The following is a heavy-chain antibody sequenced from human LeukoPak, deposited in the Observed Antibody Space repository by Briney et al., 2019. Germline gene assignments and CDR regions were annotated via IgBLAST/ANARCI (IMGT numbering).Heavy chain of an antibody. CDR3: ARDRGLLTGYDY. CDR1: GGTFSSYA. V-gene: IGHV1-69*05. D-gene: IGHD2-15*01. Sequence: SVKVSCKTSGGTFSSYAISWVRQAPGQGLEWMGGIIPIFGTANYAQKFQGRVTITTDESTSTAYMELSSLRSEDTAVYYCARDRGLLTGYDYWGQGTLVTVSS. CDR2: IIPIFGTA. J-gene: IGHJ4*02.